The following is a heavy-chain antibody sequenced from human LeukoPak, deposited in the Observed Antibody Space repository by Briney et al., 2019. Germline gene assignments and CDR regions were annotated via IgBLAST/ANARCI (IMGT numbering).Heavy chain of an antibody. V-gene: IGHV3-23*01. J-gene: IGHJ6*02. CDR1: GFTSSSYA. CDR3: ARDSPSATYLHYALDV. D-gene: IGHD2-2*01. CDR2: ISSGGGST. Sequence: PGGSLRLSCVVSGFTSSSYAMTWVRQAPGKGLESVSSISSGGGSTYYADSVKGRFTISRDNSKNTLYLQMNSLRAEDTAVFYCARDSPSATYLHYALDVWGQGTTVIVSS.